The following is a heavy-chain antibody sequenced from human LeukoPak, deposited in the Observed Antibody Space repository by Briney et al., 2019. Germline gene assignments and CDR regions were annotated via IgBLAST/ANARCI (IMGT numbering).Heavy chain of an antibody. V-gene: IGHV3-21*01. CDR2: ISSDSRYI. D-gene: IGHD6-19*01. CDR3: ARFETVAAKPFEY. CDR1: GFAFSSYS. Sequence: PGGSLRLSCAASGFAFSSYSMNWVRQAPGKGLEWVSSISSDSRYIFYAEPVKGRFTISRDNAENSLYLQMNSLRVEDTAVYYCARFETVAAKPFEYWGQGTLVTVSS. J-gene: IGHJ4*02.